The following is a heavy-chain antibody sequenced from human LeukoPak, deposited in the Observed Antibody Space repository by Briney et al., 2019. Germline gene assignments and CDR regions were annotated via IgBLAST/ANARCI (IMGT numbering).Heavy chain of an antibody. D-gene: IGHD1-26*01. V-gene: IGHV3-48*01. Sequence: GGSLRLSCAASGFTFSGVSMNWVRQAPGKGLEWISYISISGDIVYYADSVKGRFTISRDNAKNSLWLQMNSLRAEDTAVYYCARDGVGADPGDAFDIWGQGTMVTVSS. J-gene: IGHJ3*02. CDR1: GFTFSGVS. CDR3: ARDGVGADPGDAFDI. CDR2: ISISGDIV.